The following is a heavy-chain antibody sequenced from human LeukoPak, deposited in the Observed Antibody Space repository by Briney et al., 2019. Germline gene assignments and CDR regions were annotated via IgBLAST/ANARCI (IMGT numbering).Heavy chain of an antibody. CDR1: GYTFTSYA. CDR3: ATSGDLWFGESHHDY. Sequence: ASVKVSCKASGYTFTSYAMNWARQAPGQGLEWMGWINTNTGNPTYAQGFTGRFVFSLDTSVSTAYLQISSLKAEDTAVYYCATSGDLWFGESHHDYWGQGTLVTVSS. V-gene: IGHV7-4-1*02. J-gene: IGHJ4*02. D-gene: IGHD3-10*01. CDR2: INTNTGNP.